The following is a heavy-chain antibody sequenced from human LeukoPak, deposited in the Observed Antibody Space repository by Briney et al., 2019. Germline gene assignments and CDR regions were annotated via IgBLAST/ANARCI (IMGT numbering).Heavy chain of an antibody. Sequence: NPSETMSLTCTVSGGSISSYYWSWIRQPAGKGLEWIGRIYTSGSTNYNPSLKSRVTMSVDTSKNQFSLKLSSVTAADTAVYYCARALTGDHLVVDRFDPWGQGTLVTVSS. CDR3: ARALTGDHLVVDRFDP. V-gene: IGHV4-4*07. CDR2: IYTSGST. D-gene: IGHD3-9*01. CDR1: GGSISSYY. J-gene: IGHJ5*02.